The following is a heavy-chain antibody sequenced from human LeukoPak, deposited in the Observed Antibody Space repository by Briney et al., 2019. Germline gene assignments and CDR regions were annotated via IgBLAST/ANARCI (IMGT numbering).Heavy chain of an antibody. D-gene: IGHD5-18*01. V-gene: IGHV4-38-2*02. CDR3: ARGYSYGIHDY. CDR1: GYSISSGYY. CDR2: IYHSGST. J-gene: IGHJ4*02. Sequence: SETLSLTCTVSGYSISSGYYWGWIRQPPGKGLEWIGSIYHSGSTYYNPSLKSRVTISVDTSKNQSSLKLSSVTAADTAVYYCARGYSYGIHDYWGQGTLVTVSS.